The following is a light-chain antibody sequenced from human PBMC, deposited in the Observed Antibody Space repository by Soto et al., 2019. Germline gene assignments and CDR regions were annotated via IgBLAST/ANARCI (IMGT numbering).Light chain of an antibody. CDR1: QSISTW. CDR3: QQYNTYPLT. V-gene: IGKV1-5*03. CDR2: KAS. Sequence: DIQMTQSPSTLSASVGDRVTITCRASQSISTWLAWYQQKPGKAPKLLIYKASSLEGGVPSRFSGSGSGTEFNITLNSLRPYDFATYYCQQYNTYPLTFGGGTTVEIK. J-gene: IGKJ4*01.